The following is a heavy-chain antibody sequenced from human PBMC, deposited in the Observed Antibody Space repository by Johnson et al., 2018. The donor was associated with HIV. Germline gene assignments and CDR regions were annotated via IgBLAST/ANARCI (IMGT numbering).Heavy chain of an antibody. CDR3: ARGAYSSGWYGWDAFDI. CDR1: GFTFSNYG. Sequence: QVQLVESGGGVVQSGGSLRLSCAASGFTFSNYGMHWVRQAPGKGLEWVAFIPYAVSNKYYADSVKGRFTISRDNSKNTLYLQMNSLRAEDSAVYYCARGAYSSGWYGWDAFDIWGQGTMVTVSS. CDR2: IPYAVSNK. J-gene: IGHJ3*02. D-gene: IGHD6-19*01. V-gene: IGHV3-30*19.